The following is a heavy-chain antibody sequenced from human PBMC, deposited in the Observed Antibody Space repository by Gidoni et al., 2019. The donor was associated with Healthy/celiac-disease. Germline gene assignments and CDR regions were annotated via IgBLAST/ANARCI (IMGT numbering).Heavy chain of an antibody. CDR1: GGSISSSSYY. CDR3: ARDYITMVRGAGRYYYYGMDV. Sequence: QLQLQESGPGLVKPSETLSLTCTVSGGSISSSSYYWGWIRQPPGQGLEWIGSSYYSGSTYYNPSLKSRVTISVDTSKNQFSLKLSSVTAADTAVYYCARDYITMVRGAGRYYYYGMDVWGQGTTVTVSS. V-gene: IGHV4-39*07. CDR2: SYYSGST. J-gene: IGHJ6*02. D-gene: IGHD3-10*01.